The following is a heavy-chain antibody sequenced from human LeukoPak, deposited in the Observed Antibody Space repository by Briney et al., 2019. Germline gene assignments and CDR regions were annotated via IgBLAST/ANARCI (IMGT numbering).Heavy chain of an antibody. Sequence: GESLKISCKGSGYSFTNYWIGWVRQMPGKGLEWMGIIYPGDSDTRYSPSFQGQVTISADKSISTAYPQWSSLKASDTAMYYCARCVRRDAFDIWGQGTMVTVSS. CDR1: GYSFTNYW. J-gene: IGHJ3*02. CDR3: ARCVRRDAFDI. CDR2: IYPGDSDT. V-gene: IGHV5-51*01.